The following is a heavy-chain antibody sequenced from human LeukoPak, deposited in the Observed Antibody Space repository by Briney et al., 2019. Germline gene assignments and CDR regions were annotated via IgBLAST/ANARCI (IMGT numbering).Heavy chain of an antibody. CDR2: IWYDGSNK. Sequence: QPGRSLRLSCAASGFTFSSYGMHWVRQAPGKGLEWVAVIWYDGSNKYYADSVKGRFTISRDNSKNTLYLQMNSLRAEDTAVYYCARGPSGYDLRGAIDYWGQGTLVTVSS. D-gene: IGHD5-12*01. CDR3: ARGPSGYDLRGAIDY. J-gene: IGHJ4*02. CDR1: GFTFSSYG. V-gene: IGHV3-30*19.